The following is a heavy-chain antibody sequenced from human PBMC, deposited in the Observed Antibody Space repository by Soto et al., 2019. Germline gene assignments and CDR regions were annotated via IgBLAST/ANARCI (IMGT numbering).Heavy chain of an antibody. CDR3: ARDRCSGSSCFGMQV. CDR2: ISSGGSYI. D-gene: IGHD2-15*01. J-gene: IGHJ6*01. CDR1: VFTFSSYM. V-gene: IGHV3-21*01. Sequence: GGSLRLSCACSVFTFSSYMMNCVRQSPGKWLEWVASISSGGSYIYYADALKGRFTISRDDAKSSVYLQMNSLRDEDTAVYYCARDRCSGSSCFGMQVWGHGNTFTVSS.